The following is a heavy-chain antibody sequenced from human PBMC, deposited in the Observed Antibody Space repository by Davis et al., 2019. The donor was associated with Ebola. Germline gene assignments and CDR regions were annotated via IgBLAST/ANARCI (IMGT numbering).Heavy chain of an antibody. V-gene: IGHV3-30-3*01. CDR1: GFSFSSYA. D-gene: IGHD6-19*01. CDR2: ISYNGNNK. CDR3: ARGSGWYLHYYFDL. Sequence: GESLKISCAASGFSFSSYAMYWVRQAPGKGLVWVGDISYNGNNKDYAHSVRGRFTISRDNSKNTLFLQMDSLTAEDTAVYYCARGSGWYLHYYFDLWGRGTLVTVSS. J-gene: IGHJ2*01.